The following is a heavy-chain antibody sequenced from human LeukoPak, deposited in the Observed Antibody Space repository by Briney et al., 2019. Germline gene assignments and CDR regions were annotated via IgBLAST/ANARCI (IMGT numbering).Heavy chain of an antibody. V-gene: IGHV5-51*01. J-gene: IGHJ4*02. Sequence: GESLKISCKGSGYSFTSSWIGWVRQMPGKGLEWMGIIYPGDSDTKYSPSFQGQVTISADKSISTAYLQWSSLKASDTAMYYCARHGDNCGGDCLDWGQGTLVTVSS. CDR2: IYPGDSDT. CDR3: ARHGDNCGGDCLD. CDR1: GYSFTSSW. D-gene: IGHD2-21*02.